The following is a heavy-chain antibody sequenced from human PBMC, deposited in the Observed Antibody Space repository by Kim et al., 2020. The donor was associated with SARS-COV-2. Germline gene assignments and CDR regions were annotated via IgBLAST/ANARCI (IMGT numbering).Heavy chain of an antibody. V-gene: IGHV3-21*01. Sequence: GGSLRLSCAASGFTFSSYSMNWVRQAPGKGLEWVSSISSSSSYIYYADSVKGRFTISRDNAKNSLYLQMNSLRAEDTAVYYCARAHLRFLEWLFGGGFDPWGPGTLVTVSS. D-gene: IGHD3-3*01. CDR1: GFTFSSYS. CDR3: ARAHLRFLEWLFGGGFDP. J-gene: IGHJ5*02. CDR2: ISSSSSYI.